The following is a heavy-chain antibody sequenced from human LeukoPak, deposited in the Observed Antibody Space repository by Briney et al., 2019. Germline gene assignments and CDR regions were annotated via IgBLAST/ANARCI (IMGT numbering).Heavy chain of an antibody. CDR1: GFTVSSNY. CDR3: AREGYNSAFDI. CDR2: IYSAGST. J-gene: IGHJ3*02. Sequence: GGSLRLSCAASGFTVSSNYMTWVRQAPGKGLEWVSFIYSAGSTYYADSVQGRFTISRDNSKNTLYLQMNSLRAEDTAVYYCAREGYNSAFDIWGQGTMVTVFS. D-gene: IGHD5-24*01. V-gene: IGHV3-53*01.